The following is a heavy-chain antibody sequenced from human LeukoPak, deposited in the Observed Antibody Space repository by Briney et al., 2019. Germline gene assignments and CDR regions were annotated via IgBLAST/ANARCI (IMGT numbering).Heavy chain of an antibody. J-gene: IGHJ5*02. D-gene: IGHD3-22*01. Sequence: GGSLRLSCAASGFTFSSYAMHWVRQAPGKGLEWVAVISYDGSNKYYADSVKGRFTISRDNSKNTLYLQMNSLRAEDTAVYYCAKVRVKAGWFDPWGQGTLVTVSS. CDR1: GFTFSSYA. CDR2: ISYDGSNK. CDR3: AKVRVKAGWFDP. V-gene: IGHV3-30-3*01.